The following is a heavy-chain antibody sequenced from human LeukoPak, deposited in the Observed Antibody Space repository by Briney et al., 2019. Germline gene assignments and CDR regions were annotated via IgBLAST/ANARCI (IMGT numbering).Heavy chain of an antibody. V-gene: IGHV4-31*03. CDR2: IYYSGST. CDR1: GGSISSGGYY. J-gene: IGHJ5*02. D-gene: IGHD2-2*01. Sequence: SETLSLTCTVSGGSISSGGYYWSWIRQHPGKGLEWIGYIYYSGSTYYNPSLKSRVTISVDTSKNQFSLKLSSVTAADTAVYYCARVGYCSSTSCYGDSIWFDPWGQGTLVTVSS. CDR3: ARVGYCSSTSCYGDSIWFDP.